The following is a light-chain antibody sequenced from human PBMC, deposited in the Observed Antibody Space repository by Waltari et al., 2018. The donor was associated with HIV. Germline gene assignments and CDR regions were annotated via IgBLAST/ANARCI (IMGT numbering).Light chain of an antibody. CDR2: GNV. CDR1: RSSIGAGYD. J-gene: IGLJ3*02. V-gene: IGLV1-40*02. Sequence: QSVVTQAPSVAGAPGRTVAISCTGRRSSIGAGYDVRWYQHFPGAPPKGVIYGNVNRPSGFPERFSGSKSGSAASLVIAGLQDDDEAEYYCQPYDKSLSGWVFGGGTKVTGL. CDR3: QPYDKSLSGWV.